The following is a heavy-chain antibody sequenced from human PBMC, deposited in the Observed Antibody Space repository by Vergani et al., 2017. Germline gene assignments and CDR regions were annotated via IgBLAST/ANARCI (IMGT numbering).Heavy chain of an antibody. D-gene: IGHD6-13*01. V-gene: IGHV1-24*01. CDR3: ATVLQLDRMFDY. J-gene: IGHJ4*02. CDR2: FDPEDGET. Sequence: QAQLVQSGAEVKKPGASVKVSCKVSGYTLTELSMHWVRQAPGKGLEWMGGFDPEDGETIYAQKFQGRVTMTEDTSTDPAYMELSSLRSEDTAVYYCATVLQLDRMFDYWGQGTLVTVSS. CDR1: GYTLTELS.